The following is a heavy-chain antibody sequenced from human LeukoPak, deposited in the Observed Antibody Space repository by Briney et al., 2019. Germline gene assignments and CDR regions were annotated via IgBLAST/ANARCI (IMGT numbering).Heavy chain of an antibody. D-gene: IGHD5-18*01. CDR2: SSSDRSYL. Sequence: GGSLRLSCAASGFIFSSYRMNWVRQAPGKGLEWVAVSSSDRSYLYYADSVKGRFTISRDNAKNSLYLQMNSLRAEDTAVYYCARNPGYSYGSGAFDLWGQGTMVTVSS. V-gene: IGHV3-21*01. J-gene: IGHJ3*01. CDR1: GFIFSSYR. CDR3: ARNPGYSYGSGAFDL.